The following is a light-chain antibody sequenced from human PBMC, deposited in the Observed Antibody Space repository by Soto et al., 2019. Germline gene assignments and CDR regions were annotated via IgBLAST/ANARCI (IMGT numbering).Light chain of an antibody. V-gene: IGLV3-25*03. CDR1: ALAKQY. Sequence: SYELTQPPSVSVSPGQTARITCSGDALAKQYTYWYQQKPSQAPVLMIYKDSERPSGIPERFSGSISGTTVTLTISGVQAEDEADYYCQSADSSGYWVFGGGTQLTVL. CDR2: KDS. J-gene: IGLJ3*02. CDR3: QSADSSGYWV.